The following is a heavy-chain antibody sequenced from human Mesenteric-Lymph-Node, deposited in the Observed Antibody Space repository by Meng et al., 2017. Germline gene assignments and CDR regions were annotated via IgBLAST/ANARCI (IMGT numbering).Heavy chain of an antibody. D-gene: IGHD4-17*01. Sequence: GGSLRLSCAASGFTFSDYYMSWIRQAPGKGLEWVSYISSSGSTIYYADSVKGRFTISRDNAKNSLYLQMNSLRAEDTAVYYCAREDYGDYVGHDAFDIWGQGTMVTVSS. CDR3: AREDYGDYVGHDAFDI. CDR2: ISSSGSTI. CDR1: GFTFSDYY. J-gene: IGHJ3*02. V-gene: IGHV3-11*01.